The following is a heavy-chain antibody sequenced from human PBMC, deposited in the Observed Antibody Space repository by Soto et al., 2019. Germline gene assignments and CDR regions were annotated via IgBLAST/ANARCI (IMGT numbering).Heavy chain of an antibody. CDR2: IYPGDSDT. V-gene: IGHV5-51*01. D-gene: IGHD3-10*01. CDR1: GYSFTTYW. CDR3: ARHSTSAPKDY. J-gene: IGHJ4*01. Sequence: HGESLKISCKGSGYSFTTYWIAWVRQMPGKGLEWVGIIYPGDSDTRYSPSFEGHVTISVDKSISTAFLQWNSLKASDNAIYYCARHSTSAPKDYRGQGTLVTVSS.